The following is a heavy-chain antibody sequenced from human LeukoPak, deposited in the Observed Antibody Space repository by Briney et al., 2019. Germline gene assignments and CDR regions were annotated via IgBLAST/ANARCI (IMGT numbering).Heavy chain of an antibody. Sequence: PGGSLRLSCAASGFTFSNAWMSWVRQAPGKGLEWVGRIKSKTDGGTTDYVAPVKGRFTISRDDSKNTLYLQMNSLKTEDTAVYYCTTAHSGYCSSTSCYGSWTEFDYWGQGTLVTVSS. J-gene: IGHJ4*02. CDR1: GFTFSNAW. V-gene: IGHV3-15*01. CDR3: TTAHSGYCSSTSCYGSWTEFDY. D-gene: IGHD2-2*01. CDR2: IKSKTDGGTT.